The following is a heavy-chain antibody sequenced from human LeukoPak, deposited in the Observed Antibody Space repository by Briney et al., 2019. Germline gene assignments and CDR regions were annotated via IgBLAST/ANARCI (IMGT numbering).Heavy chain of an antibody. CDR3: ASGYCSGGHCYSVYFQH. V-gene: IGHV3-53*01. D-gene: IGHD2-15*01. CDR2: IYSGGNT. J-gene: IGHJ1*01. CDR1: GFTVSSNY. Sequence: GGPLRLSCAASGFTVSSNYMSWVRQAPGKGLEWVSVIYSGGNTHYADSVKGRFTISRDNSKNTLYLQMNSLRAEDTAVYYCASGYCSGGHCYSVYFQHWGQGTLVTVSS.